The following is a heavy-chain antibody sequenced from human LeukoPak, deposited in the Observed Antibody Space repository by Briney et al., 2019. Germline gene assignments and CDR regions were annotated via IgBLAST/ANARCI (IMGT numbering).Heavy chain of an antibody. V-gene: IGHV1-2*02. J-gene: IGHJ4*02. CDR2: INPNSGGT. D-gene: IGHD5-18*01. CDR1: GFTFTGYY. CDR3: ASLGYSYDTSWDY. Sequence: ASVKVSCKASGFTFTGYYMHWVRQAPGQGLEWMGWINPNSGGTNYAQKFQGRVTMTRDTSISTAYMELSRLRSDDTAVYYCASLGYSYDTSWDYWGQGTLVTVSS.